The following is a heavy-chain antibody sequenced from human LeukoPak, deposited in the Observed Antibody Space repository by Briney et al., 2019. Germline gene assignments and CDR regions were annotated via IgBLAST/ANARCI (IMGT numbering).Heavy chain of an antibody. D-gene: IGHD6-13*01. Sequence: PGGSLRLSCAASGFTFSDYYMSWIRQAPGKGLEWISYISSSGTTIYSADSVKGRFTISRDNTKNSLYLQMNTLRADDTAVYYCARAAEYSSSAWFDPWGQGTLVIVSS. V-gene: IGHV3-11*01. CDR3: ARAAEYSSSAWFDP. CDR1: GFTFSDYY. J-gene: IGHJ5*02. CDR2: ISSSGTTI.